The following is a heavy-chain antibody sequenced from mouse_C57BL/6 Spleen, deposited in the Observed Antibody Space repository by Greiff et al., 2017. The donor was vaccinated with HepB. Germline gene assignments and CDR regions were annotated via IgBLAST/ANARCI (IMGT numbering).Heavy chain of an antibody. CDR1: GYTFTSYW. CDR2: IYPSDSET. Sequence: QVQLQQPGAELVRPGSSVKLSCKASGYTFTSYWMDWVKQRPGQGLEWIGNIYPSDSETHYNQKFKDKATLTVDKSSSTAYMQLSSLTSEDSAVYYRARGDGAWVAYWGQGTLVTVSA. CDR3: ARGDGAWVAY. D-gene: IGHD3-3*01. J-gene: IGHJ3*01. V-gene: IGHV1-61*01.